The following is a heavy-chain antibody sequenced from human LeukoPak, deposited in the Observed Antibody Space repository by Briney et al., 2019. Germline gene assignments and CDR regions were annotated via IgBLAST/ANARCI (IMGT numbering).Heavy chain of an antibody. Sequence: PGGSLRLSCVGSGFTFRSYTMNWVRQAPGKGLEWVSCISSSSNTIYYADSVKGRFTISRGNSKNTLYLQMNSLRAEDTAVYYCARDRGDNYYYYYMDVWGKGTTVTVSS. CDR3: ARDRGDNYYYYYMDV. J-gene: IGHJ6*03. D-gene: IGHD3-16*01. CDR1: GFTFRSYT. V-gene: IGHV3-48*01. CDR2: ISSSSNTI.